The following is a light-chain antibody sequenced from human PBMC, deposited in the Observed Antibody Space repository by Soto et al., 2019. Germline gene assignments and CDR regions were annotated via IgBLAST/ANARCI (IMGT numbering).Light chain of an antibody. CDR3: SSYGGNNNVL. Sequence: QSALTQPASVSGSPGQSITISCTGTTSDVGGSDYVSWYQQHPDKAPKLIIYGVSDRPSGVPDRFSGSKSGNTASLTVSGLQAEDEADYYCSSYGGNNNVLFGGGTKVTVL. V-gene: IGLV2-8*01. CDR1: TSDVGGSDY. J-gene: IGLJ2*01. CDR2: GVS.